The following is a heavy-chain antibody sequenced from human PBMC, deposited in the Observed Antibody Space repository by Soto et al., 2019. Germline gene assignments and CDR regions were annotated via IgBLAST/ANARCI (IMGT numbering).Heavy chain of an antibody. V-gene: IGHV1-2*02. CDR3: ARDPIGGGAPYYIDF. J-gene: IGHJ4*02. Sequence: ASVKVSCKASGYTFTDFYMHWVRQAPGQGPEWVGWINPHTGGTNYAQKFQGRVTMSRDTSISTAYMDLSGLTSDDTAVYYCARDPIGGGAPYYIDFWGQGTRSPSPQ. CDR1: GYTFTDFY. D-gene: IGHD3-16*01. CDR2: INPHTGGT.